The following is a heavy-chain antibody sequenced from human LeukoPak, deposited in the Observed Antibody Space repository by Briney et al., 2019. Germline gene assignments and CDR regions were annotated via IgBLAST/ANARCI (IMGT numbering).Heavy chain of an antibody. CDR1: GFTFKSYW. CDR3: ARDLYAVTTWISGAGAGHDAFDI. D-gene: IGHD4-17*01. V-gene: IGHV3-7*01. Sequence: GGSLRLSCAASGFTFKSYWMSWVRQAPGKGLEWVANIKQDGSEKYYVDSVKGRFTISRDNAKNSLYLQMNSLRAEDTAVYYCARDLYAVTTWISGAGAGHDAFDIWGQGTMVAVSS. J-gene: IGHJ3*02. CDR2: IKQDGSEK.